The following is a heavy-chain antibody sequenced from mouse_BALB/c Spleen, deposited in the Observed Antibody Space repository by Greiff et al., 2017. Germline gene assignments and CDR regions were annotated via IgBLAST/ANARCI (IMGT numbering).Heavy chain of an antibody. Sequence: VQLQQSGTVLARPGASVKMSCKASGYTFTSYWMHWVKQRPGQGLEWIGAIYPGNSDTSYNQKFKGKAKLTAVTSTSTAYMELSSLTNEDSAVYYCTREDYYGGYYAMDYWGQGTSVTVSS. J-gene: IGHJ4*01. CDR2: IYPGNSDT. CDR3: TREDYYGGYYAMDY. CDR1: GYTFTSYW. D-gene: IGHD1-1*01. V-gene: IGHV1-5*01.